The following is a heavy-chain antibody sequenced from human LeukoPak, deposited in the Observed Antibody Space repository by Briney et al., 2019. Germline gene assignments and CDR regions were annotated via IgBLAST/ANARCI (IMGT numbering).Heavy chain of an antibody. V-gene: IGHV1-18*01. D-gene: IGHD5-12*01. J-gene: IGHJ4*02. CDR3: ARENSGYEAFDY. CDR2: ISAYNGNT. Sequence: EASVKVSCKASGYTFTSYGISWVRQAPGQGVEWMGWISAYNGNTNYAQKLQGRVTMTTDTSTSTAYMELRSLRSDDTAVYYCARENSGYEAFDYWGQGTLVTVSS. CDR1: GYTFTSYG.